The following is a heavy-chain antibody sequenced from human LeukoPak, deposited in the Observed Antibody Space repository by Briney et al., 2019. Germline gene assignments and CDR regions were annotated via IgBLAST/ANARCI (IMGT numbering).Heavy chain of an antibody. CDR1: GFTFSSHW. V-gene: IGHV3-74*01. CDR3: VRDPGNGWGFDP. D-gene: IGHD6-19*01. J-gene: IGHJ5*02. Sequence: GGSLRLSCAASGFTFSSHWMHWVRQAPGKGLVWVSGISTDGSRPRYADSVNGRFTISRDNAKNTVYLQMSSLRAEDTAIYYCVRDPGNGWGFDPWGQGTLVTVSS. CDR2: ISTDGSRP.